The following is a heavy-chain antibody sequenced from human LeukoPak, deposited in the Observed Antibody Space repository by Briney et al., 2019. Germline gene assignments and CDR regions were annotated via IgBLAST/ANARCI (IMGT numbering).Heavy chain of an antibody. CDR2: IYYSGSI. D-gene: IGHD3-22*01. CDR3: ARGSVYYYDSSGGFDY. V-gene: IGHV4-59*01. Sequence: PSETLSLTCTVSGGSISSYCWSWIRQPPGKGLEWIGYIYYSGSINYNPSLKSRVTISVDTSKNQFSLKLSSVTAADTAVYYCARGSVYYYDSSGGFDYWGQGTLVTVSS. CDR1: GGSISSYC. J-gene: IGHJ4*02.